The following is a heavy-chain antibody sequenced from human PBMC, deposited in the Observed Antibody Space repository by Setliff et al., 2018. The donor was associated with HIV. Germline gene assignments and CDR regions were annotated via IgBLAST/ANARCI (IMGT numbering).Heavy chain of an antibody. Sequence: GASVKVSCKASGGSFSNYDFSWVRQAPGQGLEWMGWISSFNGGTNSAQKFRDRVTLTTDTSTATAYMELKSLKSNDTAVYYCARGGGYRGYDGTLDYWGQGTLVTVSS. CDR2: ISSFNGGT. CDR3: ARGGGYRGYDGTLDY. V-gene: IGHV1-18*01. CDR1: GGSFSNYD. D-gene: IGHD5-12*01. J-gene: IGHJ4*02.